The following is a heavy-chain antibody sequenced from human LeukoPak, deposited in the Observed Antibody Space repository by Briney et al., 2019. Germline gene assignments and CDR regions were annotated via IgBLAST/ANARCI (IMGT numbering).Heavy chain of an antibody. J-gene: IGHJ3*02. Sequence: ASVKVSCKASGYTFTSYYMHWVRQAPGQGLEWMGIINPSGGSTSYAQKFQGRGTMTRDMSTSTVYMELSSLRSEDTAVYYCASNVVVTATDAFDIWGQGTMVTVSS. CDR3: ASNVVVTATDAFDI. CDR2: INPSGGST. CDR1: GYTFTSYY. D-gene: IGHD2-21*02. V-gene: IGHV1-46*01.